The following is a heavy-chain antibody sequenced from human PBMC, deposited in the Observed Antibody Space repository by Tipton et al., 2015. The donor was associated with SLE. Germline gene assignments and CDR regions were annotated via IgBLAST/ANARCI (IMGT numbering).Heavy chain of an antibody. CDR1: GYTFTSYG. V-gene: IGHV1-18*01. Sequence: QLVQSGAEVKKPGASVKVSCKASGYTFTSYGICWVRQAPGQGLEWMGWISAYNGDTNYAQKFQGRVTMTTDTSTSTAYVELRSLRSDNTAVYYCARDALYYRNAFDIWGQGTMVTVSS. D-gene: IGHD1-14*01. CDR2: ISAYNGDT. CDR3: ARDALYYRNAFDI. J-gene: IGHJ3*02.